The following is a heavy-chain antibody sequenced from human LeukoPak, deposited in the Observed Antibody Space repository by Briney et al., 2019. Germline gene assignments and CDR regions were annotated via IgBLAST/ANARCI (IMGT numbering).Heavy chain of an antibody. CDR2: ISSSGSTI. J-gene: IGHJ4*02. Sequence: GGSLRLSCAASGFTFSDYYMSWIRQAPGKGLEGVSYISSSGSTIYYADSVKGRFTISRDNAKNSLYLQMNSLRAEDTVVYYCARDTSGLQPANFDYWGQGTLVTVSS. V-gene: IGHV3-11*01. D-gene: IGHD5-12*01. CDR3: ARDTSGLQPANFDY. CDR1: GFTFSDYY.